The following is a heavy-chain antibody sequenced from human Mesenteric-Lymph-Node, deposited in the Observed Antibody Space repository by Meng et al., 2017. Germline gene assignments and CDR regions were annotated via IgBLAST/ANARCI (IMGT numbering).Heavy chain of an antibody. CDR3: ARDAPRSRSGGRGLGFDP. CDR1: RYTFTSYY. V-gene: IGHV1-46*01. D-gene: IGHD2-15*01. CDR2: INPSGGST. Sequence: QGQLVQSGAEVKKPGASVKVSCKASRYTFTSYYMHWVRQAPGQGLEWMGIINPSGGSTSYAQKFQGRVTMTRDTSTSTVYMELSSLRSEDTAVYYCARDAPRSRSGGRGLGFDPWGQGTLVTVSS. J-gene: IGHJ5*02.